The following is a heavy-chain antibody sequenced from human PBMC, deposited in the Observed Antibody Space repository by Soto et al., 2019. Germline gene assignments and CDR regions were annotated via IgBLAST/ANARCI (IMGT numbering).Heavy chain of an antibody. J-gene: IGHJ4*02. V-gene: IGHV4-34*01. CDR3: ARGCSSGVQYSSSSPIDD. CDR2: INHSGST. D-gene: IGHD6-6*01. Sequence: SETLSLTCAVYGGSFSGYYWSWIRQPPGKGLEWIGEINHSGSTNYNPSLKSRVTISVDTSKNQFSLKLSSVTAADTAVYYCARGCSSGVQYSSSSPIDDWGQGTLVTVSS. CDR1: GGSFSGYY.